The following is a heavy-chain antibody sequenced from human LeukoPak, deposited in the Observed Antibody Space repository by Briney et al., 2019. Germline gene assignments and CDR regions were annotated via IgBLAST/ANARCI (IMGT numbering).Heavy chain of an antibody. D-gene: IGHD6-13*01. V-gene: IGHV3-23*01. Sequence: PGGSLRLSCAASEFAFSSHAMTWVRQAPGKGLEWVSAISISGSKTYYADSVKGRFTISRDNSKNTLYLQMNSLRAEDTAVYYCARSIPYGTTWYGRSDYWGQGTLVTVSS. CDR1: EFAFSSHA. CDR3: ARSIPYGTTWYGRSDY. J-gene: IGHJ4*02. CDR2: ISISGSKT.